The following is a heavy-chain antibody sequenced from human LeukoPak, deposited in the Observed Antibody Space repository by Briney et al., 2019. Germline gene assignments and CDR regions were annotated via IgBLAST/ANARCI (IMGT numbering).Heavy chain of an antibody. J-gene: IGHJ4*02. CDR3: ARGAFSVYYSSSEYFDY. CDR2: IYYSGST. D-gene: IGHD6-6*01. Sequence: PSQTLSLTCTVSGGSISSGGYYWSWIRQHPGKGLEWIGYIYYSGSTYYNPSLKSRVTISVDTSKNQFSLKLSSVTAADTAVYYCARGAFSVYYSSSEYFDYWGQGTLVTVPS. V-gene: IGHV4-31*03. CDR1: GGSISSGGYY.